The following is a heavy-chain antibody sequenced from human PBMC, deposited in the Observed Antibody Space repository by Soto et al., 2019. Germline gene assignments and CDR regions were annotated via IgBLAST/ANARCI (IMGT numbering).Heavy chain of an antibody. CDR3: ARDRKWELVWHDY. CDR2: IYHSGST. J-gene: IGHJ4*02. Sequence: SETLSITCAVSVGSISISNWWSWVRQPPGKGLEWIGEIYHSGSTNYNPSLNSRVTISVDKSKNQFSLKLSSVTAADTAVYYCARDRKWELVWHDYWGQGTLVTVSS. V-gene: IGHV4-4*02. D-gene: IGHD1-26*01. CDR1: VGSISISNW.